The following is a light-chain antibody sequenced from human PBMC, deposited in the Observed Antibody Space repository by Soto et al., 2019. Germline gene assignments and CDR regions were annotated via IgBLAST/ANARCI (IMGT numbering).Light chain of an antibody. V-gene: IGKV3-11*01. CDR1: HSVSGF. Sequence: EIVLTQSPATLSLSPGERATLSCRASHSVSGFLAWFQQKPGQAPRLLIYDASKRATGIPARCCGSGFGTDYSLTISSLEPQDFAVYYCQQRSKWRTFGQGTKVDIK. CDR2: DAS. CDR3: QQRSKWRT. J-gene: IGKJ1*01.